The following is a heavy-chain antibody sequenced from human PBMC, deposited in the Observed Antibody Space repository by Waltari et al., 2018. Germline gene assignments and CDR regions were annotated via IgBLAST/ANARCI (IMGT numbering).Heavy chain of an antibody. V-gene: IGHV3-53*01. CDR3: ASHGSGSSWYNY. CDR2: IYSGVST. Sequence: EVQLVESGGGLIQPGGSLRLSCAASGFTVSSNYMSWVRQAPGKGLEWVSVIYSGVSTYYAESVKGRFTISRDNSKNTLYLQMNSLRAEDTAVYYCASHGSGSSWYNYWGQGTLVTVSS. J-gene: IGHJ4*02. D-gene: IGHD6-13*01. CDR1: GFTVSSNY.